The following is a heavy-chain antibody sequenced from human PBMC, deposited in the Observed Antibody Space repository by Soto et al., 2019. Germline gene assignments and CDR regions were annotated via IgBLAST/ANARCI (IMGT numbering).Heavy chain of an antibody. CDR1: GFTFSSYA. CDR2: ISYDGSNK. J-gene: IGHJ6*02. D-gene: IGHD1-1*01. CDR3: ARDRVRYNWNDFHYYYYGMDV. Sequence: QVQLVESGGGVVQPGRSLRLSCAASGFTFSSYAMHWVRQAPGKGLEWVAVISYDGSNKYYADSVKGRFTISRDTSKNTLYLQMNSLRAEDTAVYYCARDRVRYNWNDFHYYYYGMDVWGQGTTVTVSS. V-gene: IGHV3-30-3*01.